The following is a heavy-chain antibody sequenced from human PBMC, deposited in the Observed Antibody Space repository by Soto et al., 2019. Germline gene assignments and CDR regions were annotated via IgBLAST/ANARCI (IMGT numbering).Heavy chain of an antibody. CDR3: ARAPSGVFTKSEIHFDY. D-gene: IGHD3-3*01. Sequence: PGGSLRLSCAASGFTFSSYAMHWVRQAPGKGLEYVSAISSNGGSTYYANSVKGRFTISRDNSKNTLYLQMGSLRAEDMAVYYCARAPSGVFTKSEIHFDYWGQGALVTVSS. J-gene: IGHJ4*02. CDR1: GFTFSSYA. CDR2: ISSNGGST. V-gene: IGHV3-64*01.